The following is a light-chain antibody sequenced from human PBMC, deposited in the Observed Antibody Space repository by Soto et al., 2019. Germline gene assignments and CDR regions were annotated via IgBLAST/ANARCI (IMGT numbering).Light chain of an antibody. J-gene: IGLJ1*01. CDR2: DVS. CDR3: SSYTSSSTYV. CDR1: SSDVGGYTY. Sequence: QSALTQPASVSGSPGQSIAISCTGTSSDVGGYTYVSWYQQHPGKAPKLMVYDVSNRPSGVSNSFSGSKSGNTASLTISGLHAEDEADYYCSSYTSSSTYVFGTGTKLTVL. V-gene: IGLV2-14*01.